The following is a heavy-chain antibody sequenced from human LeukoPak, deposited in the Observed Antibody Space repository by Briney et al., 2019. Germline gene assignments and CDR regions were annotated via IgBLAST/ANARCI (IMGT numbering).Heavy chain of an antibody. J-gene: IGHJ4*01. CDR1: GFTFSNYG. V-gene: IGHV3-30*03. CDR2: ISADAGTK. CDR3: ASGPTYDY. Sequence: PGGSLRLSCAASGFTFSNYGMHWVRQAPGKGLEWVAVISADAGTKNYADSVVGRFTISRDNSKSTLFLQMNSLRTEDTAVYYCASGPTYDYWGQGTLVTVSS.